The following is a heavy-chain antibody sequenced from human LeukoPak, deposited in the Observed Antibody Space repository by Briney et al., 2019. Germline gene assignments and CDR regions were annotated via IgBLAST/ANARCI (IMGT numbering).Heavy chain of an antibody. V-gene: IGHV4-59*12. J-gene: IGHJ4*02. CDR2: IYYTGST. CDR3: ARDVVAAAGTWDY. D-gene: IGHD6-13*01. CDR1: GASISSYY. Sequence: PSETLSLTCTVSGASISSYYWSWIRQPPGKGLEWIGYIYYTGSTNYNPSLKSRVTMSVDTSKNQFSLKLTSVTAADTAVYYCARDVVAAAGTWDYWGQGTLVTVSS.